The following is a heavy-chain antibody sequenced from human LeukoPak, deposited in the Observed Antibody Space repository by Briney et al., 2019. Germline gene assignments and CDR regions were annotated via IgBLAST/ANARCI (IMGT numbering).Heavy chain of an antibody. CDR1: GYTFTSYY. D-gene: IGHD1-1*01. J-gene: IGHJ6*02. CDR3: ARDRLEDRYYYYYGMDV. CDR2: INPSGGST. V-gene: IGHV1-46*01. Sequence: ASVKVSCKASGYTFTSYYMHWVRQAPGQGLEWMGIINPSGGSTSYAQKFQGRVTMTRDTSTSTVYMELSSLRSEDTAAYYCARDRLEDRYYYYYGMDVWGQGTTVTVSS.